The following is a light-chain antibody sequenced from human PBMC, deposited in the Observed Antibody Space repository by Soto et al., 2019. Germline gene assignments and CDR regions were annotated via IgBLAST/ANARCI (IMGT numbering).Light chain of an antibody. J-gene: IGKJ3*01. V-gene: IGKV3-20*01. CDR3: QHYGRSPGLFS. CDR1: QSVSNTY. CDR2: DAS. Sequence: EIELTQSPGTLSLSPGERATLSCRASQSVSNTYLAWYQQNPGQAPRLLIYDASSRATGIPDRFSGSGSGTDFTLTISRLEPEDFAVYYCQHYGRSPGLFSFGPGTKVDIK.